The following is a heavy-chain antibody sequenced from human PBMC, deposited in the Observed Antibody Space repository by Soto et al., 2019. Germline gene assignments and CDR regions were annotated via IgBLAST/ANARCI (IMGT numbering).Heavy chain of an antibody. J-gene: IGHJ5*02. CDR1: GYTLSRYG. Sequence: APVKVSCKASGYTLSRYGISWGRQAPGQGGGGKGWISAYNGNTNYAQKLQGRVTMTTDTSTSTAYMELSNLRSDATAVYCCVRYTYSDFWRSYGLPKNWFDPWGQGTLVTVSS. CDR2: ISAYNGNT. CDR3: VRYTYSDFWRSYGLPKNWFDP. D-gene: IGHD3-3*01. V-gene: IGHV1-18*01.